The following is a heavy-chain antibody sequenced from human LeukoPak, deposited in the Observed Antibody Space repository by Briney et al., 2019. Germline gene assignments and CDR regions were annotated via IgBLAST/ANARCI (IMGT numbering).Heavy chain of an antibody. CDR2: INPSGGST. CDR1: GYTFTSYG. D-gene: IGHD4-23*01. V-gene: IGHV1-46*01. Sequence: ASVKVSCKASGYTFTSYGISWVRQAPGQGLEWMGIINPSGGSTSYAQKFQGRVTMTRDTSTSTVYMELSSLRSEDTAVYYCASGQVVTRQPAFDYWGQGTLVTVSS. CDR3: ASGQVVTRQPAFDY. J-gene: IGHJ4*02.